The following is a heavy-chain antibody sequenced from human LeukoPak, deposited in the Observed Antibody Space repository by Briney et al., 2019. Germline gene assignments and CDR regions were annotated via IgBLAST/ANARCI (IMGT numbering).Heavy chain of an antibody. D-gene: IGHD4-23*01. J-gene: IGHJ4*02. V-gene: IGHV3-7*03. CDR2: IKQDGSKK. Sequence: GGSLRLSCVASGFPFSSYWMTWVRQAPGKGLEWVANIKQDGSKKSYVDSVKGRFTISRDNAKNSLYLQMNSLRAEDTAVYYCAKDLLRGVGATVVTGGFDYWGQGTLVTISS. CDR1: GFPFSSYW. CDR3: AKDLLRGVGATVVTGGFDY.